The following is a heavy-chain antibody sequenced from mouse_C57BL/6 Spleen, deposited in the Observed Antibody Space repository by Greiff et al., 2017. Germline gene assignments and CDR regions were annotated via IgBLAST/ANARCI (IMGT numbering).Heavy chain of an antibody. V-gene: IGHV1-66*01. CDR3: AREGGNYGAMDY. J-gene: IGHJ4*01. CDR2: IYPGSGNT. D-gene: IGHD2-1*01. Sequence: QVQLQQSGPELVKPGASVKISCKASGYSFTSYYIHWVKQRPGQGLEWIGWIYPGSGNTKYNEKFKGKATRTADTSSSTAYMQLSSLTAEYSVVYYCAREGGNYGAMDYWGQGTLVTVSA. CDR1: GYSFTSYY.